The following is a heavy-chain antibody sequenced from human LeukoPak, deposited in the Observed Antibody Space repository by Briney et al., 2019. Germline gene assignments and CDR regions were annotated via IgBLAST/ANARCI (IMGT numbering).Heavy chain of an antibody. D-gene: IGHD3-10*01. CDR2: IYYRGTT. CDR3: AGVFSGRRPFEL. CDR1: GGSINDYY. J-gene: IGHJ4*02. V-gene: IGHV4-59*03. Sequence: PSGTLSLTCTVSGGSINDYYWNWLRQPPGKGLEWIGFIYYRGTTNNNPSLKSRVTTSIDTSKKQFSLNLSSVTAADTAIYYCAGVFSGRRPFELWGQGILVTVSS.